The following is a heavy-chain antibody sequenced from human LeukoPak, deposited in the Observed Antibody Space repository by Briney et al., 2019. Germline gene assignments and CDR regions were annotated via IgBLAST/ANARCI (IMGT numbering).Heavy chain of an antibody. CDR1: GFPFHNYW. D-gene: IGHD3-10*01. CDR2: IKQDAVEE. J-gene: IGHJ4*02. CDR3: ASGSAYYGSGSRLDY. V-gene: IGHV3-7*01. Sequence: GGSLRLSCVASGFPFHNYWMTWVRQAPGKGLEWVVNIKQDAVEEFYVDSVKGRFTISRDNAKNTLYLQMNSLRADDTAIYYCASGSAYYGSGSRLDYWGQGTLVTASS.